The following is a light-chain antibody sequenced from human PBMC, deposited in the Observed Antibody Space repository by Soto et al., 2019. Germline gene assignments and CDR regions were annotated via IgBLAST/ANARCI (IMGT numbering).Light chain of an antibody. CDR2: GAS. CDR1: QSVSSSY. V-gene: IGKV3-20*01. J-gene: IGKJ1*01. Sequence: EIVLTQSPGTLSLSPGERATLSCRASQSVSSSYLAWYQQKPGQAPRLLIYGASSRATGIPDRFSGSGSGTDFTLTISRPEPEDFAVYYCQQYGSSPRTFCQGTSVDIK. CDR3: QQYGSSPRT.